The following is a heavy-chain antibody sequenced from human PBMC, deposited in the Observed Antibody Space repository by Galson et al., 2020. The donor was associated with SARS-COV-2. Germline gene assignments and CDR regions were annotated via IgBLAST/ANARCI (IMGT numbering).Heavy chain of an antibody. CDR3: ARDALGYCSSTSCYSPVDYMDV. D-gene: IGHD2-2*01. V-gene: IGHV3-11*04. Sequence: SDYYMSWIRQAPGEGLEWVSYISGSESVISYAESVKGRFTISRDNAKNSLYLQMDSLKAEDTAVYFCARDALGYCSSTSCYSPVDYMDVWGKGTTVIVSS. J-gene: IGHJ6*03. CDR2: ISGSESVI. CDR1: SDYY.